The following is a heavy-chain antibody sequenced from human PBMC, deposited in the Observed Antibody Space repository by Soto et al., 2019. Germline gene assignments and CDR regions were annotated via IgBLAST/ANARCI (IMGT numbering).Heavy chain of an antibody. CDR1: GFTFSSYA. V-gene: IGHV3-30-3*01. CDR3: AREAESFDY. CDR2: ITYDGSIK. Sequence: QVQLVESGGGVVQPGRSLSLSCAVSGFTFSSYAMHWVRQAPDKGLEWVAFITYDGSIKYYADSVRGRFTISRDNSKNTLYLQMNSLRPEDTAVYYCAREAESFDYWGQGTLVTVSS. J-gene: IGHJ4*02.